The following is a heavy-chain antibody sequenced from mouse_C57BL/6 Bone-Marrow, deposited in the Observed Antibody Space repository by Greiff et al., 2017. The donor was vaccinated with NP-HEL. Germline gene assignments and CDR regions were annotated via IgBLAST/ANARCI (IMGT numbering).Heavy chain of an antibody. CDR2: ISSGGSYT. CDR3: ARRLITTVESPSWFAY. CDR1: GFTFSSYG. V-gene: IGHV5-6*02. Sequence: EVTLMESGGDLVQPGGSLKLSCAASGFTFSSYGMSWVRQTPDKRLEWVATISSGGSYTYYPDSVKGRFTISRDNAKNTLYLQMSSLKSEDTAMYYCARRLITTVESPSWFAYWGQGTLVTVSA. D-gene: IGHD1-1*01. J-gene: IGHJ3*01.